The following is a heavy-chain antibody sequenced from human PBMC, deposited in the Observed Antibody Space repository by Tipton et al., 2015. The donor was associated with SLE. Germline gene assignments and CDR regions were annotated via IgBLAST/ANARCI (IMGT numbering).Heavy chain of an antibody. CDR3: TRDKGDSWANPVATFDP. D-gene: IGHD2-21*02. Sequence: RSLRLSCTGSGFTFGDYGMSWFRQAPGKGLEWVSFIRSKGYGGTIEYAASVKGRFTISRDDSKSIAYLQMDSLKIEDTAVYYCTRDKGDSWANPVATFDPWGQGTLVTVSS. J-gene: IGHJ5*02. CDR2: IRSKGYGGTI. CDR1: GFTFGDYG. V-gene: IGHV3-49*03.